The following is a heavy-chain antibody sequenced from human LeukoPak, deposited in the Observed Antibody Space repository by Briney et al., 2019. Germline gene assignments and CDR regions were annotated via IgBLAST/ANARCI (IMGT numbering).Heavy chain of an antibody. J-gene: IGHJ6*02. D-gene: IGHD2-2*01. CDR2: IYYSGST. CDR1: GGSFSGYY. V-gene: IGHV4-31*11. CDR3: ARDRVVPVATLYGMDV. Sequence: SETLSLTCAVYGGSFSGYYWSWIRQHPGKGLEWIGYIYYSGSTYYNPSLKSRVTISVDTSKNQFSLKLSSVTAADTAVYYCARDRVVPVATLYGMDVWGQGTTVTVSS.